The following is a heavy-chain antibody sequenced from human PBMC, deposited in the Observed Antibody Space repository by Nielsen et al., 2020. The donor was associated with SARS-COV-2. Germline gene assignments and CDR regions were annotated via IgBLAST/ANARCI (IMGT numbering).Heavy chain of an antibody. CDR3: ARVRKNYYYYYMDV. CDR2: INHSGST. Sequence: SETLSLTCAVYGGSFSGYYWSWIRQPPGKGLEWIGEINHSGSTNYNPSLKSRVTISVDTSKNQFSLKPSSVTAADTAVYYCARVRKNYYYYYMDVWGKGTTVTVSS. CDR1: GGSFSGYY. J-gene: IGHJ6*03. V-gene: IGHV4-34*01.